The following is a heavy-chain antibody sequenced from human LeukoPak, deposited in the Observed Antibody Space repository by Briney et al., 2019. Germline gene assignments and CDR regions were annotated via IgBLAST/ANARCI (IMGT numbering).Heavy chain of an antibody. D-gene: IGHD1-26*01. V-gene: IGHV1-2*02. CDR2: INPNSGGT. CDR1: GYTFTGYY. CDR3: AAELYSGTYGRCCSFAF. J-gene: IGHJ4*02. Sequence: EASVKVSCKASGYTFTGYYMHWVRQAPGQGLEGMGWINPNSGGTNYAQKFQGRVTMTRDTSISTAYMELSRLRSDDTAVYYCAAELYSGTYGRCCSFAFWGQGTPVTVSS.